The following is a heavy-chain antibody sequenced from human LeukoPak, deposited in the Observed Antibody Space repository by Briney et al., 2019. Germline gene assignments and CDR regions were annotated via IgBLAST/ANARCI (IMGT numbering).Heavy chain of an antibody. CDR1: GFTFSSYN. CDR2: ISSSSSYI. V-gene: IGHV3-21*01. Sequence: GGSLRLSCAASGFTFSSYNMNWVRQAPGKGLEWVSSISSSSSYIYYADSVKGRFTISRDNAKNSLYLQMNSLRAEDTAVYYCARDLLGYNYYMDVWGKGTTVTVSS. D-gene: IGHD3-16*02. CDR3: ARDLLGYNYYMDV. J-gene: IGHJ6*03.